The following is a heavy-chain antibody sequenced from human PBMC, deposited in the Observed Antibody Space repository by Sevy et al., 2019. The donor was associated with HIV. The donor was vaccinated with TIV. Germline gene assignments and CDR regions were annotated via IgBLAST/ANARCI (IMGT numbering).Heavy chain of an antibody. CDR1: GFTFSDYY. CDR2: ISSSGSTI. CDR3: ARGIKYYDSWSGYLTNYYYYYGMDV. J-gene: IGHJ6*02. V-gene: IGHV3-11*01. Sequence: GGSLRLSCAASGFTFSDYYMSWIRQAPGKGLEWVSYISSSGSTIYYADSVKGRFTISRDNAKNSLYLQMNSLRAEDTAVYYCARGIKYYDSWSGYLTNYYYYYGMDVWGQGTTVTVSS. D-gene: IGHD3-3*01.